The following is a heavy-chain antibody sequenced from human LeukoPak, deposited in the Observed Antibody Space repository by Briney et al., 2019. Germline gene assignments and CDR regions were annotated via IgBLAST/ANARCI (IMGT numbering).Heavy chain of an antibody. CDR3: ARDQKVAGTFDY. Sequence: SVKVSCKASGYTFTHHGFSWVRQAPGQGLEWMGRIIPILGIANYAQKFQGRVTITADKSTSTAYMELSSLRSEDTAVYYCARDQKVAGTFDYWGQGTLVTVSS. CDR1: GYTFTHHG. J-gene: IGHJ4*02. V-gene: IGHV1-69*04. CDR2: IIPILGIA. D-gene: IGHD6-19*01.